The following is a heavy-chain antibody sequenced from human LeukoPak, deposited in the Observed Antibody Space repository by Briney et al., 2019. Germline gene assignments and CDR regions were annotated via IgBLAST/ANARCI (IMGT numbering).Heavy chain of an antibody. Sequence: PGGSLRLSCAASGFTFSNYSMNWVRQAPGKGLEWISYIGISSSNTKYADSVKGRFTISRDNAKNSLYLQMNSLRVEDTAVYYCARDHNYPFGNWGQGTLVTVSS. D-gene: IGHD1-1*01. CDR1: GFTFSNYS. J-gene: IGHJ4*02. CDR2: IGISSSNT. CDR3: ARDHNYPFGN. V-gene: IGHV3-48*04.